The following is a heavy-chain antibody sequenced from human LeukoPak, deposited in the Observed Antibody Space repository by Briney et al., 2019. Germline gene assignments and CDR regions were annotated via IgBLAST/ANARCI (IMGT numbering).Heavy chain of an antibody. CDR2: IYHSGST. V-gene: IGHV4-30-2*01. CDR3: AIAILNYYYYGIDV. Sequence: SQTLSLTCTVSGGPFSSGGYAWSWIRQPSGKGLEWIGYIYHSGSTFYNPSLKSRVTLSVDRSKNQFSLKLSSVTAADTAVYYCAIAILNYYYYGIDVWGKGTTVTVSS. CDR1: GGPFSSGGYA. J-gene: IGHJ6*04.